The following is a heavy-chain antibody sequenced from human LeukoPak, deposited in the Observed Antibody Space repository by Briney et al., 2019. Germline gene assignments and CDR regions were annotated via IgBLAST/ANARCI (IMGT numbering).Heavy chain of an antibody. CDR1: GYSFTSYW. CDR2: IFPGDSDT. D-gene: IGHD5-18*01. CDR3: ARLRGYSYGQNLEFDY. V-gene: IGHV5-51*01. Sequence: GESLKISCKGSGYSFTSYWIGWVRQMPGKGLEWMGIIFPGDSDTRYSPSFQGQVTISADKSISTAYLQWSSLKASDTAVYYCARLRGYSYGQNLEFDYWGQGTLVTVSS. J-gene: IGHJ4*02.